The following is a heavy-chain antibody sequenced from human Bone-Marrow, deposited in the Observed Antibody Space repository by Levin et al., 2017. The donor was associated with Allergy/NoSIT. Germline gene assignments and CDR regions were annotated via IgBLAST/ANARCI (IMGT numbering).Heavy chain of an antibody. CDR1: CYSIRSGYN. D-gene: IGHD3-16*01. CDR3: ARAGMITYGGSQFDY. CDR2: IYHSGST. J-gene: IGHJ4*02. Sequence: SQTLSLTCVVSCYSIRSGYNWGWIRQSPGKGLEWIGSIYHSGSTYYNPSLKSRVIISVDTSKNQFSLKLTSVTAADTAVYYCARAGMITYGGSQFDYWGQGTLVTVSS. V-gene: IGHV4-38-2*01.